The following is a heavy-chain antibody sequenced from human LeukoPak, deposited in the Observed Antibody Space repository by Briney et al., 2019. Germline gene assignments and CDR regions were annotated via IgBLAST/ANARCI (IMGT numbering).Heavy chain of an antibody. Sequence: GGSLRLSCVASGFTLRSYVMSWVRQAPGKGLEWVSAISGSGGSTYYADSVKGRFTISRDNSKNTLYLQMNSLRAEDTAVYYCAKAWIQLWLPDYWGQGTLVTVSS. CDR3: AKAWIQLWLPDY. J-gene: IGHJ4*02. D-gene: IGHD5-18*01. CDR1: GFTLRSYV. CDR2: ISGSGGST. V-gene: IGHV3-23*01.